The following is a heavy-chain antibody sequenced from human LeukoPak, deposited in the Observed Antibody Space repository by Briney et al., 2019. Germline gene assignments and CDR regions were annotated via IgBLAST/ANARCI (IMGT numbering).Heavy chain of an antibody. J-gene: IGHJ4*02. CDR1: GFTVSINY. D-gene: IGHD6-13*01. CDR2: IYSGGST. CDR3: AREKPDGAYSSSWYYFDY. Sequence: GGSLRLSCAASGFTVSINYMSWVRQAPGKGLEWVSVIYSGGSTYYADSVKGRFTISRDNSENTLYLQMNSLRAEDTAVYYCAREKPDGAYSSSWYYFDYWGQGTLVTVSS. V-gene: IGHV3-66*01.